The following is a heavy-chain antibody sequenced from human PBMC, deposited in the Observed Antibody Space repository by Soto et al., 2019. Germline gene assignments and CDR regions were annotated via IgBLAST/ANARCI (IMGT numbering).Heavy chain of an antibody. CDR1: GDRVSPNSAT. D-gene: IGHD2-8*01. J-gene: IGHJ5*01. CDR2: TYYRSKWYN. CDR3: ARLIGNSWLDS. V-gene: IGHV6-1*01. Sequence: SQTLSLPCAISGDRVSPNSATWDWIRRSPSRGLEWLGRTYYRSKWYNDYAVSVKGRITINPDTSNNQLSLQLNSVTPDDTPVYYCARLIGNSWLDSWGQGTLVTVSS.